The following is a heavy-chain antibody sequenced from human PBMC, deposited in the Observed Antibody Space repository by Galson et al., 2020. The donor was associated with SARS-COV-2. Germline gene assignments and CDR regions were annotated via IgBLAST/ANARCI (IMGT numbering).Heavy chain of an antibody. J-gene: IGHJ4*02. D-gene: IGHD1-1*01. CDR3: ARFHSNLGSPPYLYD. CDR1: GGSFSNNY. V-gene: IGHV4-59*01. Sequence: SETMSLTCTVSGGSFSNNYWSWIRQPPGKGLEWIGYIYYNGSPNYNPSLKSRATISVDVSKNQFSLKVTSVCAADTAVYYCARFHSNLGSPPYLYDWGQGTLGTVSS. CDR2: IYYNGSP.